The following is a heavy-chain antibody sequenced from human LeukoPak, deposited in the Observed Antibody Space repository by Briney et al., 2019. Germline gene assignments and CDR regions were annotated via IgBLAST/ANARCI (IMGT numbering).Heavy chain of an antibody. D-gene: IGHD1-26*01. CDR2: IYYSGST. Sequence: PSETLSLTCTVSGYTISSGYYWGWIRQPPGKGLEWIGSIYYSGSTYYNPSLKSRVTISVDTSKNQFSLKLSSVTAADTAVYYCARATPGRLARFDYWGQGALVTVSS. J-gene: IGHJ4*02. V-gene: IGHV4-38-2*02. CDR3: ARATPGRLARFDY. CDR1: GYTISSGYY.